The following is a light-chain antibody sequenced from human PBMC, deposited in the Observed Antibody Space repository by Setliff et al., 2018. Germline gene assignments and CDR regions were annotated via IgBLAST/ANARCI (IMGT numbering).Light chain of an antibody. CDR2: GVS. Sequence: QSVLTQPASVSASPGQSITISCSGTSSDVGSYDLVSWYQQHPGKAPKLIIYGVSDRPSGVSSRFSGSKSGYTAYLTISGLQTEDEAEYYCNAYASDTTYVFGSGTKVTVL. J-gene: IGLJ1*01. CDR1: SSDVGSYDL. CDR3: NAYASDTTYV. V-gene: IGLV2-14*03.